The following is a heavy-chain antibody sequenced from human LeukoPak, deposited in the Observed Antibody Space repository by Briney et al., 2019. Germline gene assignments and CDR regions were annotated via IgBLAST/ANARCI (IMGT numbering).Heavy chain of an antibody. J-gene: IGHJ4*02. CDR1: GGTFSSYA. CDR3: ARRTLEAYCGGDCYSGFDY. V-gene: IGHV1-69*05. Sequence: GASVKVSCKASGGTFSSYAISWVRQAPGQGLEWMGGIIPIFGTANYAQKFQGRVTITTDESTSTAYMELSSLRSEDTAVYYCARRTLEAYCGGDCYSGFDYWGQGTLVTVSS. D-gene: IGHD2-21*01. CDR2: IIPIFGTA.